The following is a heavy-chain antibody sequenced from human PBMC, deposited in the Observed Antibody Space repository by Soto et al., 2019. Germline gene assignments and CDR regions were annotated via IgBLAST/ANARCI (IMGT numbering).Heavy chain of an antibody. CDR3: ARSDCSSGSCPNWFDP. D-gene: IGHD2-15*01. Sequence: VQLVESGGGLVQPGGSLRLSCAASGFSVTYTYMSWIRQAPGKGLEWVSVIYSGGRTFYADSVRGRFTISRDEGKNTHYLRMHCLRPEDTAVYFCARSDCSSGSCPNWFDPWGQGTPVIVSS. J-gene: IGHJ5*02. CDR1: GFSVTYTY. V-gene: IGHV3-66*01. CDR2: IYSGGRT.